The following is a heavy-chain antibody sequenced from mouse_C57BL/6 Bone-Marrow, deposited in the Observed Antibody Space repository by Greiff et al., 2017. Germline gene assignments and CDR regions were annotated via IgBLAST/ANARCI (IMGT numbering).Heavy chain of an antibody. Sequence: EVQVVESGGGLVKPGGSLKLSCAASGFTFSSYAMSWVRQTPEKRLEWVATISDGGSYTYYPDNVKGRFTISRDNAKNNLYLQMSHLKSEDTAMYYCARGGGNPFAYWGQGTLVTVSA. CDR1: GFTFSSYA. CDR3: ARGGGNPFAY. J-gene: IGHJ3*01. CDR2: ISDGGSYT. D-gene: IGHD2-1*01. V-gene: IGHV5-4*01.